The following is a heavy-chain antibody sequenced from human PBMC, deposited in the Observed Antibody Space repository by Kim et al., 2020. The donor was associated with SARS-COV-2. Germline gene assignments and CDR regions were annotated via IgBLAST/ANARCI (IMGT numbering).Heavy chain of an antibody. Sequence: LSLTCAASGFTFSSYSMNWVRQAPGKGLEWVSSISSSSSYIYYADSVKGRFTISRDNAKNSLYLQMNSLRAEDTAVYYCARDRGYSYGQFDYWGQGTLVTVSS. CDR2: ISSSSSYI. V-gene: IGHV3-21*01. D-gene: IGHD5-18*01. J-gene: IGHJ4*02. CDR3: ARDRGYSYGQFDY. CDR1: GFTFSSYS.